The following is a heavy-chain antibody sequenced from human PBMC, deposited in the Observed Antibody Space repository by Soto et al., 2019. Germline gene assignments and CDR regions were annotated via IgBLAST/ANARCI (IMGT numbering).Heavy chain of an antibody. Sequence: PGGSLRLSCAASGFTFSSYAMNWVRQAPGKGLEWVSAISGSGGSTYYADSVKGRFTISRDNSKNTLYLQMNSLRAEDTAVYYCAKPTRGIVATPAFDYWGQGTLVTVSS. CDR1: GFTFSSYA. D-gene: IGHD5-12*01. CDR2: ISGSGGST. CDR3: AKPTRGIVATPAFDY. J-gene: IGHJ4*02. V-gene: IGHV3-23*01.